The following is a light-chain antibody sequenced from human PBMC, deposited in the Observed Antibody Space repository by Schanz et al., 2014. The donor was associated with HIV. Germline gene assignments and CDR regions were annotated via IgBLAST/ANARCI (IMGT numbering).Light chain of an antibody. J-gene: IGKJ1*01. CDR3: QHHATSPRT. CDR1: QSVSSSY. Sequence: EIVLTQSPGTLSLSPGERATLSCRASQSVSSSYLAWYQQKPGQAPRLLIYGESSRATGIPDRFSGSGSGTDFTLIISRLEPEDFAVYYCQHHATSPRTFGQGTRVEIK. V-gene: IGKV3-20*01. CDR2: GES.